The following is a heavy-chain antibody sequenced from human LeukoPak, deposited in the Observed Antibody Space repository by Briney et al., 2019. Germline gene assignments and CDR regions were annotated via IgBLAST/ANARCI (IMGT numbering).Heavy chain of an antibody. CDR1: GGTFSSYA. CDR3: ARGFQLWRDNWFDP. V-gene: IGHV1-69*05. CDR2: IIPIFGTA. D-gene: IGHD5-18*01. Sequence: GASVKVSCKASGGTFSSYAISWVRQAPGQGLEWMGGIIPIFGTANYAQKFQGRVTITTDESTSTAYMELSSLRSEDTAVYYCARGFQLWRDNWFDPWGQGTLVTVSS. J-gene: IGHJ5*02.